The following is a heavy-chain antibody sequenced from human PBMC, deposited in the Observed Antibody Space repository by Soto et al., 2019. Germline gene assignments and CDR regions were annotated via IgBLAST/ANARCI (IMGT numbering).Heavy chain of an antibody. CDR2: VYKPGNT. J-gene: IGHJ4*02. Sequence: QVQLQESGPGLVKPAQTLYLTCTVSGDSITSATSSWTWIRQPPGKGLEWIGYVYKPGNTFYNPSLRSRLTMSGDTSKNQFSLRLTSVTAADTAVYYCAREVGRRFDLWGQGTLVTVSS. CDR3: AREVGRRFDL. CDR1: GDSITSATSS. D-gene: IGHD1-26*01. V-gene: IGHV4-31*03.